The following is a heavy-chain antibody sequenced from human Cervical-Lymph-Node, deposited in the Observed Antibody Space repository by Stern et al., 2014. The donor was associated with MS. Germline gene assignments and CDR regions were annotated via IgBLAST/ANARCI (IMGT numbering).Heavy chain of an antibody. J-gene: IGHJ6*02. CDR1: GGSISSDNYY. V-gene: IGHV4-31*03. CDR3: ARDHFTTSLDV. CDR2: IYYRGPT. D-gene: IGHD3-22*01. Sequence: VQLVESGPGLVKPSQTLSLTCTVSGGSISSDNYYWTWIRQHPGKGLEWIGHIYYRGPTYYNPSLKSRVSITVATSQNLFSLRLSSVTAADTAVYYCARDHFTTSLDVWGHGTTVTVS.